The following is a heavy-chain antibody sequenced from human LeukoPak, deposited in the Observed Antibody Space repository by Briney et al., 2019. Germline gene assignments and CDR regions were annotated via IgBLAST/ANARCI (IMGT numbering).Heavy chain of an antibody. J-gene: IGHJ4*02. CDR3: ARGDGYYPGLLGY. CDR1: GYSINSGSS. D-gene: IGHD5-24*01. CDR2: IYHSGTT. Sequence: SETLSPTCTVSGYSINSGSSWGWIRQSPGKGLEWLGSIYHSGTTYYTPSLKSRVTIAVDTSKNQFSLKLSSVTAADTAVYYCARGDGYYPGLLGYWGQGTLVTVSS. V-gene: IGHV4-38-2*02.